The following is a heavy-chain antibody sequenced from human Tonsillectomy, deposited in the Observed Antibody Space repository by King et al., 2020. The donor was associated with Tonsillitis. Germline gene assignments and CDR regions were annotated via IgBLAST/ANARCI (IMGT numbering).Heavy chain of an antibody. Sequence: VQLVESGGGVVQPGRSLRLSCAASGFTFSTYGMHWVRQAPGKGLEWVAVIWYDGSNKYYADSVKGRFTISRDNSKNTLYLQMNSLRAEDTAVYYCAGGLSGYYNVDYWGQGTLVTVSS. CDR2: IWYDGSNK. V-gene: IGHV3-33*08. CDR1: GFTFSTYG. D-gene: IGHD3-9*01. CDR3: AGGLSGYYNVDY. J-gene: IGHJ4*02.